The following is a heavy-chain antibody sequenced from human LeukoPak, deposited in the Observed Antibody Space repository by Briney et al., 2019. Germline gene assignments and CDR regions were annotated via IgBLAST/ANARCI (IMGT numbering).Heavy chain of an antibody. V-gene: IGHV3-30-3*01. CDR2: ISDGGSDK. J-gene: IGHJ5*02. CDR3: ARGISSGIVVTAIAH. D-gene: IGHD2-21*02. CDR1: GFTFSSYA. Sequence: GGSLRLSCAASGFTFSSYAMHWVRQAPGKGLEWMAVISDGGSDKYYADSVRGRFTISRDNSENTLSLQMSSLRAEDTAVYYCARGISSGIVVTAIAHWGQGTLVTVSS.